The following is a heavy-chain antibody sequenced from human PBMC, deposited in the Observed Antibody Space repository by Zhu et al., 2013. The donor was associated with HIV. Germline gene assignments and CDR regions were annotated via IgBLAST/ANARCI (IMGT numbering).Heavy chain of an antibody. CDR1: GFTFTSFA. Sequence: EVQLVESGGGLVQPGGSLRLSCAASGFTFTSFAMSWVRQSPGKGLEWVSTTRGGGTNTFYADSVKGRFTVSGDSSRNTLYLQLNSLRADDTAVYYCAKDRSGYSGYDSLHYWGQGTLVTVSS. CDR3: AKDRSGYSGYDSLHY. V-gene: IGHV3-23*04. CDR2: TRGGGTNT. D-gene: IGHD5-12*01. J-gene: IGHJ4*02.